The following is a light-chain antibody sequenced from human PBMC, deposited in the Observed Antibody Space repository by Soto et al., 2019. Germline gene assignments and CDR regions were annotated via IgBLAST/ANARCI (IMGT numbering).Light chain of an antibody. V-gene: IGKV1-5*01. J-gene: IGKJ5*01. CDR3: QQYNSYPIT. Sequence: DIQMTQYPSTLSACVGDRGNITCLASQSISSWLAWYQQKPGKAPKLLIYDASNLESGVPSRFSGSGSGTEFTLTISSLQPDDFATYYCQQYNSYPITFGQGTRLEIK. CDR2: DAS. CDR1: QSISSW.